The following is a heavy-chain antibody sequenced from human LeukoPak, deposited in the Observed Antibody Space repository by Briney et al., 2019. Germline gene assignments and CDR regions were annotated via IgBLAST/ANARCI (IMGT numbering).Heavy chain of an antibody. CDR2: INHSGST. D-gene: IGHD6-13*01. Sequence: SETLSLTCAVYGGSFSGYYWSWIRQPPGKGLEWIGEINHSGSTNYNPSLKSRVTISVDTSKNQFSLKLSSVTAADTAVYYCARVRQQLPLAPCGYWARGTGVTVP. CDR1: GGSFSGYY. J-gene: IGHJ4*02. CDR3: ARVRQQLPLAPCGY. V-gene: IGHV4-34*01.